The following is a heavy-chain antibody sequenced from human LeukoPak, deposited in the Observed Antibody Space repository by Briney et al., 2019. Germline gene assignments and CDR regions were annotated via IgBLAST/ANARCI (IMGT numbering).Heavy chain of an antibody. CDR2: ISAYNGNT. D-gene: IGHD2-2*01. CDR1: GYTFTSYG. Sequence: ASVKVSCKASGYTFTSYGISWVRQAPGQGLEWMGWISAYNGNTNYAQKLQGRVTMTTDTSTSTAYMELRSLRSDDAAVYYCARLCSSTSCYPHYYSGMDVWGKGTTVTVSS. J-gene: IGHJ6*04. V-gene: IGHV1-18*04. CDR3: ARLCSSTSCYPHYYSGMDV.